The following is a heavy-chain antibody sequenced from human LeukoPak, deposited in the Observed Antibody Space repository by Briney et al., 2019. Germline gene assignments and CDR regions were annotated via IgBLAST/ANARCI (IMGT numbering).Heavy chain of an antibody. CDR3: ARDRGYAFDI. Sequence: PGGSLRLSCAASGFTFSTYWMHWVRHAPGKGLVWVSRINSDGSSTTYADSVKGRFTISRDNAKNTLYLQMNNLRAEDTAVYYCARDRGYAFDISGHGTMVIVSS. D-gene: IGHD5-12*01. CDR1: GFTFSTYW. J-gene: IGHJ3*02. V-gene: IGHV3-74*01. CDR2: INSDGSST.